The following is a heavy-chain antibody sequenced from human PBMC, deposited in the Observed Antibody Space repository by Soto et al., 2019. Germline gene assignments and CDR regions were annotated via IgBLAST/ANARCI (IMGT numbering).Heavy chain of an antibody. D-gene: IGHD6-6*01. CDR1: EFTFSTYA. V-gene: IGHV3-23*01. CDR3: AKPWVPSITDRTPRFDX. CDR2: ISYSGDIT. J-gene: IGHJ5*01. Sequence: GGSLRLSFAASEFTFSTYAMTWVRQAPGRGLQWVSTISYSGDITYYADSVKGRFTISRDNSRKTLYLQMNNLRAEDTALYSCAKPWVPSITDRTPRFDXWGRGTLVTVSX.